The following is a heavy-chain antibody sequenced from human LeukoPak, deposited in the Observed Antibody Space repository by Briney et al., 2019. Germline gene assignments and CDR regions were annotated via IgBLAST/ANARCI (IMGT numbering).Heavy chain of an antibody. CDR3: AKDPLTYYCDSSGYFYFDY. V-gene: IGHV3-23*01. J-gene: IGHJ4*02. CDR1: GFTFSSYA. CDR2: ISGSGGST. Sequence: GGSLRLSCAASGFTFSSYAMSWVRQAPGKGLEWVSAISGSGGSTYYADSVKGRFTISRDNSKNTLYLQMNSLRAEDTAVYYCAKDPLTYYCDSSGYFYFDYWGQGTLVTGSS. D-gene: IGHD3-22*01.